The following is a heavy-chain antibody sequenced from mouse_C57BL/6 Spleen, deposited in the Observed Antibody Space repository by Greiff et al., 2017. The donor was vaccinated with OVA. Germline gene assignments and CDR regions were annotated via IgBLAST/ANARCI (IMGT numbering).Heavy chain of an antibody. J-gene: IGHJ1*03. Sequence: QVQLQQSGAELARPGASVKLSCKASGYTFTSYGISWVKQRTGQGLEWIGEIYPRSGNTYYNEKFKGKATLTADKSSSTAYMELRGLTSEDSAVYFCARSGYDYDGYFDVWGTGTTVTVSS. CDR1: GYTFTSYG. CDR3: ARSGYDYDGYFDV. V-gene: IGHV1-81*01. CDR2: IYPRSGNT. D-gene: IGHD2-4*01.